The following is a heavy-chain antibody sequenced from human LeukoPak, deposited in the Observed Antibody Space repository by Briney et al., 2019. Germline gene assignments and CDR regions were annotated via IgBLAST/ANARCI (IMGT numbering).Heavy chain of an antibody. CDR2: IYYSGST. Sequence: SETLSLTCTVSGGSISSSSYYWGWIRRPPGKGLEWIGSIYYSGSTYYNPSLKSRVTISVDTSKNQFSLKLSSVTAADTAVYYCARHAGIAAPPGYWGQGTLVTVSS. V-gene: IGHV4-39*01. CDR3: ARHAGIAAPPGY. D-gene: IGHD6-6*01. CDR1: GGSISSSSYY. J-gene: IGHJ4*02.